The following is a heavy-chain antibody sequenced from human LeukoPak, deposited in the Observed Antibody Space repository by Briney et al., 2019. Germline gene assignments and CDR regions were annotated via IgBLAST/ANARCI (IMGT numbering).Heavy chain of an antibody. CDR2: ISSSSSTI. Sequence: GGSLRLSCAASGFTFSSYSMNWVRQAPGKGLEWVSYISSSSSTIYYADSVKGRFTISRDNAKNSLYLQMNSLRAEDTAVYYCAGSGAARHYYYYYMDVGGKGTTVTVSS. V-gene: IGHV3-48*04. CDR1: GFTFSSYS. J-gene: IGHJ6*03. CDR3: AGSGAARHYYYYYMDV. D-gene: IGHD6-6*01.